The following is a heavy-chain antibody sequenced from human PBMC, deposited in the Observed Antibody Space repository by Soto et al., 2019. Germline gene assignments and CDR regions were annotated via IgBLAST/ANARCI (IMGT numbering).Heavy chain of an antibody. V-gene: IGHV1-69*13. CDR2: IIPIFGTA. Sequence: SVKVSCKASGGTFSSYAISWVRQAPGQGLEWMGGIIPIFGTANYAQKFQGRVTITADESTSTAYMELSSLRSEDTAVFYCARDGEQQLFFRYGMDVWGQGTTVTVSS. J-gene: IGHJ6*02. CDR1: GGTFSSYA. CDR3: ARDGEQQLFFRYGMDV. D-gene: IGHD6-13*01.